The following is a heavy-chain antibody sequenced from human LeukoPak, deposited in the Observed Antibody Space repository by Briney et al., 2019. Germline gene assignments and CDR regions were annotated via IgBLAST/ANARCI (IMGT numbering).Heavy chain of an antibody. J-gene: IGHJ4*02. D-gene: IGHD6-13*01. CDR3: ASPAAGTNSDF. V-gene: IGHV3-7*05. CDR1: GFTFSRYA. Sequence: PGGSLRLSCAASGFTFSRYAMSWVRQAPGKGLEWVANIKQDGSEKYYGDSVKGRFTISRENAKNSLYLQMNSLRAEDTAMYYCASPAAGTNSDFWGQGTLVTVSS. CDR2: IKQDGSEK.